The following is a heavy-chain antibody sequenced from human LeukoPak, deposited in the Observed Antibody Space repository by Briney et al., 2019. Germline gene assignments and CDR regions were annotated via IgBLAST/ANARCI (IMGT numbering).Heavy chain of an antibody. D-gene: IGHD5-12*01. V-gene: IGHV4-59*07. J-gene: IGHJ5*02. CDR3: VRGPGRGYSLEP. Sequence: SDTLSLTCAVSVGSICNSYCSWARQPPGKGLEWIGYISTGGDINYNPSLKSRATMPINTSNNQLSLTLTSVTTADTAVYFCVRGPGRGYSLEPWGQGSLVTVSS. CDR2: ISTGGDI. CDR1: VGSICNSY.